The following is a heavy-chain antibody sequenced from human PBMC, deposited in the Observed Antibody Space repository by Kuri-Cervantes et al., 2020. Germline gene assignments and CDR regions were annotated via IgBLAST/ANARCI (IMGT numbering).Heavy chain of an antibody. CDR1: GFTFSSYA. V-gene: IGHV3-23*01. J-gene: IGHJ4*02. CDR2: ISGSGGST. Sequence: GESLKISCAASGFTFSSYAMSWVRQAPGKGLEWVSAISGSGGSTYYADSVKGRFTISRDNSKNTLYLQMNSLRAEDTAVYYCAKLGNGFDYWGQGTLVTVSS. D-gene: IGHD4-23*01. CDR3: AKLGNGFDY.